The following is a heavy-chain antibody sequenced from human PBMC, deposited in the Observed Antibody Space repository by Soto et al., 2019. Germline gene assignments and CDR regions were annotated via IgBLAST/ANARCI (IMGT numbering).Heavy chain of an antibody. D-gene: IGHD6-19*01. CDR2: IIPMFGIP. J-gene: IGHJ3*01. Sequence: QVQLVQSGAEVKKPGSSVKVSCKASGGTLSKHAITWVRRAPGQGLEWLGGIIPMFGIPNYPQKFQGRVTISADDSTNTSHMELNSLTSEDTAIYYCARGGTSGWLKGAYDVWGQGTMVTVSS. CDR1: GGTLSKHA. V-gene: IGHV1-69*01. CDR3: ARGGTSGWLKGAYDV.